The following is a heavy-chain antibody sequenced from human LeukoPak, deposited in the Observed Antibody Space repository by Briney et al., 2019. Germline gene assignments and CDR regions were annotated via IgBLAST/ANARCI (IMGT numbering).Heavy chain of an antibody. D-gene: IGHD6-19*01. J-gene: IGHJ4*02. CDR1: GFTFSSYG. CDR2: ISYDGTNK. Sequence: GGSLRLSCVASGFTFSSYGMHWVRQAPGKGLEWVAVISYDGTNKYYTDSVKGRFTISRDNSKNTLYLHMNSLRTEDTAVYYCAKEGSWDSSGWYDYWGQGTLVTVSS. CDR3: AKEGSWDSSGWYDY. V-gene: IGHV3-30*18.